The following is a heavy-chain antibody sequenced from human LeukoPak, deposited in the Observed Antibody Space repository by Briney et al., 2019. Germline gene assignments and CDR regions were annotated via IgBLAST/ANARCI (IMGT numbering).Heavy chain of an antibody. Sequence: SETLSLTCAVSGYSISSGYYWGWIRQPPGKGLEWIGSIYRSGSTYYNPSLKSRVTISVDTSKNQFSLKLSSVTAADTAVYYCARDRRVGAEGIDPWGQGTLVTVSS. D-gene: IGHD1-26*01. CDR1: GYSISSGYY. V-gene: IGHV4-38-2*02. CDR3: ARDRRVGAEGIDP. J-gene: IGHJ5*02. CDR2: IYRSGST.